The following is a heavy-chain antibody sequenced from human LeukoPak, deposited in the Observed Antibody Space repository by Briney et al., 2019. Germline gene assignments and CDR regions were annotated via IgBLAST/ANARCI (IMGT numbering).Heavy chain of an antibody. CDR3: ARDKGEKHGWDY. CDR2: ISSSGTKI. V-gene: IGHV3-48*03. CDR1: GFTFSNYE. D-gene: IGHD6-19*01. Sequence: GGSLRLSCAASGFTFSNYEMNWVRQAPGKGLEWVSHISSSGTKIYSADSVKGRFTISRDNAKNSLYLQMSSLRAEDKGVYYLARDKGEKHGWDYWGQGILVNVS. J-gene: IGHJ4*02.